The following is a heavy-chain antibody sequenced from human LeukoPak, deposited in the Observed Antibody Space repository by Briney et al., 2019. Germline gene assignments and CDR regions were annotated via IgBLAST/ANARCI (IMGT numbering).Heavy chain of an antibody. CDR1: GFTFSSYA. Sequence: GGSLRLSCAASGFTFSSYAMTWVRQAPGKGLEWVSGISGSGGTTYYADSVKGRFTISRDNSKNTLYLQMNSLKTEDTAVYYCTTGTRVVPVAGDYWGQGTLVTVSS. D-gene: IGHD2-2*01. V-gene: IGHV3-23*01. CDR3: TTGTRVVPVAGDY. J-gene: IGHJ4*02. CDR2: ISGSGGTT.